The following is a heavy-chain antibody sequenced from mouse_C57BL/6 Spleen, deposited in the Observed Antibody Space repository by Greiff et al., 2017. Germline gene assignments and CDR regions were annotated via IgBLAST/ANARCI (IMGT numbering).Heavy chain of an antibody. D-gene: IGHD1-1*01. J-gene: IGHJ4*01. Sequence: QVQLQQSGPELVKPGASVKISCKASGYAFSSSWMNWVKQRPGKGLEWIGRLYPGDGDTNYNGKFKGKATLTADKSSSTAYMQLSSLTSEDSAVYFCARSGYYGSSYAYAMDYWGQGTSVTVSS. CDR1: GYAFSSSW. CDR3: ARSGYYGSSYAYAMDY. V-gene: IGHV1-82*01. CDR2: LYPGDGDT.